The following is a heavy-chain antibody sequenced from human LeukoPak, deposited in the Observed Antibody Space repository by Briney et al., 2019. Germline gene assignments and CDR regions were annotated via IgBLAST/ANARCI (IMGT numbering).Heavy chain of an antibody. CDR3: AKSLTSVVTPIDY. J-gene: IGHJ4*02. CDR2: ISGSGGST. V-gene: IGHV3-23*01. Sequence: GGSLRLSCAASGFTFSSYAMSWVRQAPGKGLEWVSAISGSGGSTYYADSVEGRFTISRDNSKNTLYLQMNSLRAEDTAVYYCAKSLTSVVTPIDYWGQGTLVTVSS. D-gene: IGHD4-23*01. CDR1: GFTFSSYA.